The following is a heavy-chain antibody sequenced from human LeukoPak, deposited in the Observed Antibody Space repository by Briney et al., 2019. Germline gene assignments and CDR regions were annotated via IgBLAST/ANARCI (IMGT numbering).Heavy chain of an antibody. V-gene: IGHV4-4*07. D-gene: IGHD5-24*01. CDR3: ARGRRDGYNLYYYYYMDV. J-gene: IGHJ6*03. CDR2: IHTSGST. CDR1: GGSISSYF. Sequence: PSETLSLTCTVSGGSISSYFWSWIRQPAGKGLEGIGRIHTSGSTNYNPSLTSRVTISVDTSKNQFSLKLSSVTAADTAVYYCARGRRDGYNLYYYYYMDVWGKGTTVTVSS.